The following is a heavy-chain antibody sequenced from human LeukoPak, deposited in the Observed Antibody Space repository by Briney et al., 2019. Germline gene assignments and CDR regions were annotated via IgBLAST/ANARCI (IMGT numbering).Heavy chain of an antibody. J-gene: IGHJ4*02. V-gene: IGHV4-4*09. CDR2: IYTSGST. CDR1: GGSISSYY. Sequence: SETLSLTCTVCGGSISSYYWSWIRQPPGKGLEWIGYIYTSGSTNYNPSLKSRVTISVDTSKNQFSLKLSSVTAADTAVYYCARSPNYYYDSSGEEDYWGQGTLVTVSS. D-gene: IGHD3-22*01. CDR3: ARSPNYYYDSSGEEDY.